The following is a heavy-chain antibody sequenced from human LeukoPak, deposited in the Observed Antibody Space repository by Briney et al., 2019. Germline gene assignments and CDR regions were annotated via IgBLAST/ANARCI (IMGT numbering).Heavy chain of an antibody. CDR2: MNPNSGNT. Sequence: GASVKVSCKASGYTFTSYGINWVRQATGQGLEWMGWMNPNSGNTGYAQKFQGRVTMTRNTSISTAYMELSSLRSEDTAVYYCARDLSSSFGMDVWGQGTTVTVSS. V-gene: IGHV1-8*02. J-gene: IGHJ6*02. D-gene: IGHD6-13*01. CDR1: GYTFTSYG. CDR3: ARDLSSSFGMDV.